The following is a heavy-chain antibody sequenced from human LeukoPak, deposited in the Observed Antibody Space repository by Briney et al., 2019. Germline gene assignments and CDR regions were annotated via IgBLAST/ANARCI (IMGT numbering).Heavy chain of an antibody. D-gene: IGHD3-10*01. Sequence: GTSVKVSCKASGFTFSNSAVQWVRQARGQRREWMGWIVVGSGNTNYAQKFQERVNITRDMFTRTTYMELSSLMSEDTAVYYCQVYYYGSGREYYFDYWGQGTLVTVSS. CDR3: QVYYYGSGREYYFDY. V-gene: IGHV1-58*01. CDR2: IVVGSGNT. CDR1: GFTFSNSA. J-gene: IGHJ4*02.